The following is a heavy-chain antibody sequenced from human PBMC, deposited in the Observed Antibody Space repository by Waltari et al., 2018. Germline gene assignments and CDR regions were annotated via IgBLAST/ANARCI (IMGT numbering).Heavy chain of an antibody. CDR1: GYTFTTYA. CDR3: ARGSGQIPSHIVVPLDP. V-gene: IGHV1-3*01. D-gene: IGHD2-21*01. J-gene: IGHJ5*02. CDR2: INAGNGNT. Sequence: QVQLVQSGAEVKKPGASVKVSCKASGYTFTTYAMHSVRQAPVPRLEWMGWINAGNGNTKYSQKFQGRVTITRDTSASTAYMELSSLRSEDTAVYYCARGSGQIPSHIVVPLDPWGQGTLVTVSS.